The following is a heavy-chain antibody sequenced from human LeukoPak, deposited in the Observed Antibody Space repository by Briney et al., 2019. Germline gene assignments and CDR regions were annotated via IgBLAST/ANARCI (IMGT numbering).Heavy chain of an antibody. V-gene: IGHV1-18*01. J-gene: IGHJ4*02. CDR1: GYTFTSYG. CDR3: ARDSRIQLWGGRGYYFDY. Sequence: ASVKVSCKASGYTFTSYGISWVRQAPGQGLEWMGWISAYNGNTNYAQKLQGRVTMTTDTSTSTTYMELRSLRSDDTAVYYCARDSRIQLWGGRGYYFDYWGQGTLVTVSS. D-gene: IGHD5-18*01. CDR2: ISAYNGNT.